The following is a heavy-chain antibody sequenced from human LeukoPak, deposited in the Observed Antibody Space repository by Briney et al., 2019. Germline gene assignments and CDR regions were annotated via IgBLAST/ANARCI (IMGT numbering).Heavy chain of an antibody. J-gene: IGHJ6*02. CDR2: ISSSSSYI. CDR1: GFTFSSYS. Sequence: PGGSLRLSCAASGFTFSSYSMNWVRQAPGKGLEWVSSISSSSSYIYYADSVKGRFTISRDNAKNSLYLQMNSLRAEDTAVYYCARDESLVVPAAPPNYYYYGMDVWGQGTTVTVSS. CDR3: ARDESLVVPAAPPNYYYYGMDV. D-gene: IGHD2-2*01. V-gene: IGHV3-21*01.